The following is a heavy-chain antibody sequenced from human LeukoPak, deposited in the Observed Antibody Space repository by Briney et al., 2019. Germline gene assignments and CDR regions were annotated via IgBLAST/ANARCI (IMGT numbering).Heavy chain of an antibody. CDR3: ARDGDVGATGKYFDY. D-gene: IGHD1-26*01. CDR1: GYTFTGYY. CDR2: INPNSGGT. J-gene: IGHJ4*02. Sequence: GGSVRVSCKASGYTFTGYYMHGVRQGPGEGVEWMGWINPNSGGTNYAQKFQGRVTMTRDTSISTAYMELSRLRSDDTAVYYCARDGDVGATGKYFDYWGQGTLVTVSS. V-gene: IGHV1-2*02.